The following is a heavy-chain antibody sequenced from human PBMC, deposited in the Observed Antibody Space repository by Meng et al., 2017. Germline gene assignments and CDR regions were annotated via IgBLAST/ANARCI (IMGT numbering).Heavy chain of an antibody. CDR2: IERKSDGGTI. V-gene: IGHV3-15*04. CDR1: GLRFTDAW. J-gene: IGHJ4*02. CDR3: ATGAAAADH. D-gene: IGHD6-13*01. Sequence: EVEVVEAGGGLVQPGGSLGLSCVASGLRFTDAWMSWVRQAPGKGLEWVGRIERKSDGGTIYYAAPVKGRFTISRDDSKNTLYLQMDSLINEDTAVYFCATGAAAADHWGQGTLVTVSS.